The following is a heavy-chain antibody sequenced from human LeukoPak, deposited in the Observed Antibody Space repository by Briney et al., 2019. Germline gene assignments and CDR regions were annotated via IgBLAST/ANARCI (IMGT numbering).Heavy chain of an antibody. CDR2: IYYSGST. Sequence: PSETLSLTCTVSGGSISSTSYYWGWIRQPPGKGLEWLGNIYYSGSTYYNPSLKSRVTISVDTSKNQFSLKLSSVTAADTAVYYCARQSRGPGGGGGDAFDIWGQGTMVTVSS. V-gene: IGHV4-39*01. D-gene: IGHD3-10*01. CDR1: GGSISSTSYY. CDR3: ARQSRGPGGGGGDAFDI. J-gene: IGHJ3*02.